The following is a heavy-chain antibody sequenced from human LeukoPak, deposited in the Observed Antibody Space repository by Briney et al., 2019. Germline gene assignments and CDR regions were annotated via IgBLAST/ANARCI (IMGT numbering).Heavy chain of an antibody. CDR1: GYTLTGYY. CDR3: ARYIVVVPAAIYGRDV. Sequence: ASVKVSCKASGYTLTGYYMHWVRQAPGQGLEWMGWINPNSGGTNNAQKFQGRVTMTGDTSISTAYMELSRLRSDDTAVYYGARYIVVVPAAIYGRDVWGQGTTVTVSS. D-gene: IGHD2-2*01. J-gene: IGHJ6*02. V-gene: IGHV1-2*02. CDR2: INPNSGGT.